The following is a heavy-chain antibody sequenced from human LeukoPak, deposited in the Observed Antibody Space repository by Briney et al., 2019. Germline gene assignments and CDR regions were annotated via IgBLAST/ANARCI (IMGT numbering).Heavy chain of an antibody. CDR2: IKQDGSEK. J-gene: IGHJ6*02. V-gene: IGHV3-7*01. CDR1: GFTFSSYW. Sequence: GGSLRLSCAASGFTFSSYWMSWVRQAPGKGLEWVANIKQDGSEKYYVDSVKGRFTISRDNAKNSLYLQMNSLRAEDTAVYYCARRDSGSYLLDYYYYCGMDVWGQGTTVTVSS. D-gene: IGHD1-26*01. CDR3: ARRDSGSYLLDYYYYCGMDV.